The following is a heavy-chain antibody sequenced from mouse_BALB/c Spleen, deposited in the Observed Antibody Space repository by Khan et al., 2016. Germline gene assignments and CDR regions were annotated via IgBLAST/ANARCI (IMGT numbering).Heavy chain of an antibody. Sequence: QIQLVQSGAELVRPGVSVKISCKGSGYTFTDYAIHWVKQSHAKSLEWIGVISTYYGDTSYNQKFEGKATMTVDKSSSTAYVELARLTSEDSAIYYCAREGLNYDYAMDYWGQGTSVTVSS. CDR2: ISTYYGDT. CDR1: GYTFTDYA. V-gene: IGHV1S137*01. CDR3: AREGLNYDYAMDY. J-gene: IGHJ4*01. D-gene: IGHD2-1*01.